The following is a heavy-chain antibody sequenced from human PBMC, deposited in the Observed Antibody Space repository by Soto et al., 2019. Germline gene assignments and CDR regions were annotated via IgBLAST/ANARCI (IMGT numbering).Heavy chain of an antibody. CDR2: IIPIFGTA. Sequence: QVQLVQSGAEVKKPGSSVKVSCKASGGTFSSYSINRVRQAPGQGLEWMGEIIPIFGTANYAQKFQGRVTITADKSTSSAYMELTSLTSEDTVVYYCARDGGSHPGGSDYWGQATLVTVSS. CDR3: ARDGGSHPGGSDY. J-gene: IGHJ4*02. D-gene: IGHD1-26*01. V-gene: IGHV1-69*06. CDR1: GGTFSSYS.